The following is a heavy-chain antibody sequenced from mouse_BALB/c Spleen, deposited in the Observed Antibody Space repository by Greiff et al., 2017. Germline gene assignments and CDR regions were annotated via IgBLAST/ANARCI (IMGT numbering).Heavy chain of an antibody. CDR1: GDSITSGY. CDR3: ARFRDYYGSSYATYYFDY. D-gene: IGHD1-1*01. CDR2: ISYSGST. J-gene: IGHJ2*01. V-gene: IGHV3-8*02. Sequence: EVQLQESGPSLVKPSQTLSLTCSVTGDSITSGYWNWIRKFPGNKLEYMGYISYSGSTYYNPSLKSRISITRDTSKNQYYLQLNSVTTEDTATYYCARFRDYYGSSYATYYFDYWGQGTTLTVSS.